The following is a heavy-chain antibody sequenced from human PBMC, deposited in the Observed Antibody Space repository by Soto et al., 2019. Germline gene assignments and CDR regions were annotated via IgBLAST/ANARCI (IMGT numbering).Heavy chain of an antibody. D-gene: IGHD4-17*01. Sequence: PSETLSLTCAVYGGSFSGYYWTWIRQPPGTGLEWIGEINHSGSTNYNPSLKSRVTISVDTSKNQFSLKLTSVTAADTAVYYCARGPDYAGYFDYWGRGTLVTVS. CDR1: GGSFSGYY. CDR2: INHSGST. J-gene: IGHJ4*02. CDR3: ARGPDYAGYFDY. V-gene: IGHV4-34*01.